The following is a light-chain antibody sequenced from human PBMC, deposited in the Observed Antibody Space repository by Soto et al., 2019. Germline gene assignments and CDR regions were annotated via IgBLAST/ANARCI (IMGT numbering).Light chain of an antibody. CDR2: KAS. V-gene: IGKV1-5*03. CDR1: QNLNNW. CDR3: QQYNSYPWT. J-gene: IGKJ1*01. Sequence: DIQMTQSPSTLSASVGDRVTITCRASQNLNNWLAWFQQKPGKAPTLLIYKASGLESGVPSRFSGSGSGTEFTLTISSLQPDEFSTYYCQQYNSYPWTFVQGTKVEIK.